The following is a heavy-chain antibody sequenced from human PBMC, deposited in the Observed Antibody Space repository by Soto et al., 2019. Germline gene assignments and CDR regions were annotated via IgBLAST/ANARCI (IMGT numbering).Heavy chain of an antibody. D-gene: IGHD3-10*01. V-gene: IGHV1-69*13. CDR3: ARGGGYGSGSHFYYYYYGMDV. CDR1: GDTFSSYA. J-gene: IGHJ6*02. Sequence: EAAVKVSCRASGDTFSSYAISWVRQAPGQGLEWMGGIIPIFGPAYYAQKFQGRVTITADESTSTAYMELSSLRSEDTAVYYCARGGGYGSGSHFYYYYYGMDVWGQGTTVTVS. CDR2: IIPIFGPA.